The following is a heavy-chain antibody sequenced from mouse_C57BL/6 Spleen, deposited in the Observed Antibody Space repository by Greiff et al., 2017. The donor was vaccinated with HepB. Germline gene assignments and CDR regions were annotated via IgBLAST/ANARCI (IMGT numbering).Heavy chain of an antibody. CDR1: GYTFTSYW. CDR3: ARAWRYFDY. CDR2: IDPNSGGT. J-gene: IGHJ2*01. Sequence: QQSCKASGYTFTSYWMHWVKQRPGRGLEWIGRIDPNSGGTKYNEKFKSKATLTVDKPSSTAYMQLSSLTSEDSAVYYRARAWRYFDYWGQGTTLTVSS. V-gene: IGHV1-72*01.